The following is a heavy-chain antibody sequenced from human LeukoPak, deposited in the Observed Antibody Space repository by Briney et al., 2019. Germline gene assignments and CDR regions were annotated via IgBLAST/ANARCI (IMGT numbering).Heavy chain of an antibody. Sequence: ASVKVSCKASGYTFTSYGISWVRQAPGQGLEWMGWISAYNGNTNYAQKLQGRVTMTTDTSTSTAYMELRSLKSDDTAVYYCASLKNYYDSSGYLVTGAFDIWGQGTMVTVSS. CDR3: ASLKNYYDSSGYLVTGAFDI. CDR2: ISAYNGNT. J-gene: IGHJ3*02. V-gene: IGHV1-18*01. CDR1: GYTFTSYG. D-gene: IGHD3-22*01.